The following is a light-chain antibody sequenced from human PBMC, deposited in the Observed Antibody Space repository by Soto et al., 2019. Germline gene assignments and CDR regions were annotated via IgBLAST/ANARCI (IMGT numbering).Light chain of an antibody. Sequence: DIVMTQSPDSLAVSLGERATVNCKSSQSVLYSSNNKNYLAWYQQKPGQPPKLLIYWASIRESGVPDRFSGRGSGTDFTLTISSLQAEDVAVYYCQQYYSTPYTFGQGTKREIK. CDR2: WAS. J-gene: IGKJ2*01. CDR1: QSVLYSSNNKNY. V-gene: IGKV4-1*01. CDR3: QQYYSTPYT.